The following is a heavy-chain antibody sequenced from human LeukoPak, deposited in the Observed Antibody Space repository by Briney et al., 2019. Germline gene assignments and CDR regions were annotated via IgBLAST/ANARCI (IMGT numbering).Heavy chain of an antibody. J-gene: IGHJ4*02. V-gene: IGHV3-74*03. CDR3: ARARDTAMVISYYFDY. D-gene: IGHD5-18*01. CDR1: GFTFSNYF. Sequence: PGGSLRLSCAASGFTFSNYFMHWVRQAPGKGLVWVSRINSDGTTTMYADSVKGRFTISRDNSKNTLYLQMNSLRAEDTAVYYCARARDTAMVISYYFDYWGQGTLVTVSS. CDR2: INSDGTTT.